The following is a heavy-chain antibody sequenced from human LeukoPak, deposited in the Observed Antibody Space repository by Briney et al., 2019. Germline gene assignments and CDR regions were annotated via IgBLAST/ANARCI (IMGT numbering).Heavy chain of an antibody. CDR1: GYTVTGYY. V-gene: IGHV1-2*02. CDR2: MNPNNGGT. CDR3: ARGDHYDILTGYQTPCHLCDY. J-gene: IGHJ4*02. D-gene: IGHD3-9*01. Sequence: GASVKVSCTASGYTVTGYYVHWVRQAPGQGLGWMGWMNPNNGGTNYAQKFQARVTMTTVTSTSTAYLELRRLRSDDTAVYSCARGDHYDILTGYQTPCHLCDYWGWGQLVIV.